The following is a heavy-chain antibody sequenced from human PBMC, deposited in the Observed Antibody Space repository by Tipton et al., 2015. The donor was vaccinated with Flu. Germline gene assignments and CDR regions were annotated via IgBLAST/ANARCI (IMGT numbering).Heavy chain of an antibody. Sequence: TLSLTCTVSGDSIKNYYWSWIRQPAGKGLEWIGRIYFSGDRSHNPSLKSRLTMSIDTSKNQFSLDLRSVTAADTAVYYCARAGDKYGFLYFDLWGQGTLVTVSS. V-gene: IGHV4-4*07. D-gene: IGHD5-18*01. CDR3: ARAGDKYGFLYFDL. CDR2: IYFSGDR. J-gene: IGHJ4*02. CDR1: GDSIKNYY.